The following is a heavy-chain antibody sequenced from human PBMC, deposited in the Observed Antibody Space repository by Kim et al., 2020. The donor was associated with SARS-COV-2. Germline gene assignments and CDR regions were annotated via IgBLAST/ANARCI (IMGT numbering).Heavy chain of an antibody. CDR1: GYTFTRYA. Sequence: ASVKVSCKASGYTFTRYAINWVRQVPGQGLEWMGWIATNTGNPTYAQGFTGRFVLSVDTSVSTAYLQIGSLKAEDTDVYYCARVETGGLNFGYWGQGALVTVSS. D-gene: IGHD5-12*01. CDR2: IATNTGNP. CDR3: ARVETGGLNFGY. J-gene: IGHJ4*02. V-gene: IGHV7-4-1*01.